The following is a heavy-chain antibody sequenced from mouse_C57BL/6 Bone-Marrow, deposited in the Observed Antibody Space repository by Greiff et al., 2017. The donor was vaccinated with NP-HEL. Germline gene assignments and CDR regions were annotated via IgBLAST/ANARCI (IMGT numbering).Heavy chain of an antibody. V-gene: IGHV5-4*01. J-gene: IGHJ3*01. CDR3: ARDDPPGFAY. CDR2: ISDGGSYT. Sequence: EVKLVESGGGLVKPGGSLKLSCAASGFTFSSYAMSWVRQTPEKRLEWVATISDGGSYTYYPDNVKGRFTISRDNAKNNLYLQMSHLKSEDTAMYYCARDDPPGFAYWGQGTLVTVSA. CDR1: GFTFSSYA.